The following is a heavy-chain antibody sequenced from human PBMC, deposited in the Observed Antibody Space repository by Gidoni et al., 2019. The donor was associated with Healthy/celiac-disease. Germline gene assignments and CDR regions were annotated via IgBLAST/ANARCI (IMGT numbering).Heavy chain of an antibody. CDR2: INHSGST. J-gene: IGHJ4*02. D-gene: IGHD3-10*01. V-gene: IGHV4-34*01. CDR1: GGSFSGYY. CDR3: ARGPDYYGSGSPYVR. Sequence: QVQLQQWGAGLLKPSETLSLTCAVYGGSFSGYYWSWIRQPPGKGLEWIGEINHSGSTNYNPSLKSRVTISVDTSKNQFSLKLSSVTAADTAVYYCARGPDYYGSGSPYVRWGQGTLVTVSS.